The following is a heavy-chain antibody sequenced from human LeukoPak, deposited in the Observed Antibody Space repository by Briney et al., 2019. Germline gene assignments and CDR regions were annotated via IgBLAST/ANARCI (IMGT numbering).Heavy chain of an antibody. Sequence: SETLSLTCTVSGDSITSFYWNWVRQSPEKGLEWIGYIHHTGKNYYNPSLKSRITMSVDTSRSQFFLKLSSVTAADTAVYHCAKWHERLLAFDSWGQGVLVTVSS. D-gene: IGHD1-1*01. CDR2: IHHTGKN. CDR1: GDSITSFY. J-gene: IGHJ4*02. V-gene: IGHV4-59*01. CDR3: AKWHERLLAFDS.